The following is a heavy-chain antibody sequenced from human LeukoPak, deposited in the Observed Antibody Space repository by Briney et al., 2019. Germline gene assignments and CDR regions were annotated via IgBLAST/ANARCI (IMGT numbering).Heavy chain of an antibody. CDR1: GDSISSYF. CDR2: FHDSGSA. V-gene: IGHV4-59*01. D-gene: IGHD2-15*01. Sequence: SETLSLTCTVSGDSISSYFWSWIRQPPGKGLEWIGYFHDSGSANYNPSLKSRITMSVDTSQNQFSLKLRSVTAADTAVYYCARDSPSVDTATPRGFDPWGQGTLVTVSS. J-gene: IGHJ5*02. CDR3: ARDSPSVDTATPRGFDP.